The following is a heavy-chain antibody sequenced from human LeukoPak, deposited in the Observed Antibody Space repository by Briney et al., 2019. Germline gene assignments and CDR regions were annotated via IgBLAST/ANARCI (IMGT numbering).Heavy chain of an antibody. CDR3: ATLAGYIYGVTTDY. CDR1: ADSISNYY. Sequence: SETLSLTCTVSADSISNYYWSWIRQPPGKGLEWIGYIFFTGNTNYNPSLKSRVTISVDTSKNQFSLKLSSVTAADTAVYYCATLAGYIYGVTTDYWGQGTLVTVSS. V-gene: IGHV4-59*08. D-gene: IGHD5-18*01. CDR2: IFFTGNT. J-gene: IGHJ4*02.